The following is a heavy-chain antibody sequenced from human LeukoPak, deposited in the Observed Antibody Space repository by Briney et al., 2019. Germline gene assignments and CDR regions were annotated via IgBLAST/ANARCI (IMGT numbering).Heavy chain of an antibody. D-gene: IGHD6-19*01. Sequence: SGGSLRLSCAASGFTFSSYAMHWVRQAPGKGLEWVAVISYDGSNKYYADSVKGRFTISRDNSKNTLYLQMNSLRAEDTAVYYCARERGWGKSFDYWGQGTLVTVSS. V-gene: IGHV3-30*04. CDR3: ARERGWGKSFDY. CDR2: ISYDGSNK. CDR1: GFTFSSYA. J-gene: IGHJ4*02.